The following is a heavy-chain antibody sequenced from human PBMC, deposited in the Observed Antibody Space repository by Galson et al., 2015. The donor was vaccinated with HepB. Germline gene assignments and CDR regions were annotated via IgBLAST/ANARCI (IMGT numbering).Heavy chain of an antibody. Sequence: SETLSLTCAVYGGSFSGYYWSWIRQPPGKGLEWIGEINHSGSTNYNPSLKSRVTISVDTSKNQFSLKLSSVTAADTAVYYCARDINWNYAGGWFDPWGQGTLVTVSS. V-gene: IGHV4-34*01. CDR2: INHSGST. J-gene: IGHJ5*02. CDR3: ARDINWNYAGGWFDP. CDR1: GGSFSGYY. D-gene: IGHD1-7*01.